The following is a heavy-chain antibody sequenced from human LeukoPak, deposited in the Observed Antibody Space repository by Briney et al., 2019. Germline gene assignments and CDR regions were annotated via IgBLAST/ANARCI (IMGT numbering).Heavy chain of an antibody. V-gene: IGHV3-23*01. J-gene: IGHJ4*02. Sequence: PGGSLRLSCEASGFTFNNYNMNWFRQAPGKGLEWVSAISGSGGSTYYADSVKGRFTISRDNSKNTLYLQMNSLRAEDTAVYYCAKRPGGYSYGFWGQGTLVTVSS. CDR2: ISGSGGST. CDR3: AKRPGGYSYGF. D-gene: IGHD5-18*01. CDR1: GFTFNNYN.